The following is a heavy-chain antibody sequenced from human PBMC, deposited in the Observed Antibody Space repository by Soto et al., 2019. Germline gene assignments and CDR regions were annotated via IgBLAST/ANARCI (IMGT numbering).Heavy chain of an antibody. D-gene: IGHD6-19*01. CDR1: GFTFSSYG. CDR2: ISYDGSNK. V-gene: IGHV3-30*18. J-gene: IGHJ4*02. CDR3: AKDKWMEAVAGNYFDY. Sequence: GGSLRPSCAASGFTFSSYGMHWVRQAPGKGLDGVAVISYDGSNKYYADSVKGRFTISRDNSKNTLYLQMKGLRAEDTAVYYCAKDKWMEAVAGNYFDYWGQGTLVTVSS.